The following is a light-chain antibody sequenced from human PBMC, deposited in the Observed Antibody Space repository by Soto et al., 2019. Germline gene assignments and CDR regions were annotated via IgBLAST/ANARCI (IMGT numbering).Light chain of an antibody. V-gene: IGKV1-39*01. Sequence: DIQMAQSPSSLSASVGDTITITCRASRNINTYLNWYKQKPGKAPKLLIFGSSSLQSGVPSRFSGRGSRTEFTLTINSLRPEDFATYCCQQPSAGPFTLGDGTKVDIK. CDR3: QQPSAGPFT. CDR1: RNINTY. CDR2: GSS. J-gene: IGKJ3*01.